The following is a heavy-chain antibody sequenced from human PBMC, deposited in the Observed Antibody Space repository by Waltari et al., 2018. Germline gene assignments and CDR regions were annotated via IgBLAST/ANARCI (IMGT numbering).Heavy chain of an antibody. V-gene: IGHV3-21*01. CDR1: GFTFSSYS. Sequence: EVQLVESGGGLVKPGGSLRLSFAASGFTFSSYSMNWVRQAPGKGLEWVSSISSISSYIYYADSVKGRFTISRDNAKNSLYLQMNSLRAEDTAVYYCARDGYDEIPVAFDIWGQGTMVTVSS. CDR3: ARDGYDEIPVAFDI. J-gene: IGHJ3*02. D-gene: IGHD5-12*01. CDR2: ISSISSYI.